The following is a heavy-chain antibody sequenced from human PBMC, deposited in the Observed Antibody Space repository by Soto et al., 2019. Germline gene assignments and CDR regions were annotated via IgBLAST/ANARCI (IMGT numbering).Heavy chain of an antibody. CDR2: INAGNGNT. Sequence: ASVKVSCKASGYTFTAYAMHWVRQAPGQRLEWMGWINAGNGNTKYSQKFQGRVTITRDTSASTAYMELSSLRSEDTAVYYCARGGDVNYYHGMDVWGQGTTVTVSS. V-gene: IGHV1-3*01. J-gene: IGHJ6*02. CDR3: ARGGDVNYYHGMDV. CDR1: GYTFTAYA. D-gene: IGHD5-12*01.